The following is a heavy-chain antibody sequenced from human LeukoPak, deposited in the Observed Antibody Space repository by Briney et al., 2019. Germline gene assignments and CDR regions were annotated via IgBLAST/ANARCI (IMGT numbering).Heavy chain of an antibody. Sequence: GGSQGLFCAASGFTFSSYWMHWVRHTPEKGLVWVSRINSDGSSTSYADSVKGRFTISRDNAKNTLYLQMSSLRAEDTAVYYCGRVFGVVARAFDLWGQGTLVTVSS. J-gene: IGHJ3*01. D-gene: IGHD2-15*01. V-gene: IGHV3-74*01. CDR3: GRVFGVVARAFDL. CDR2: INSDGSST. CDR1: GFTFSSYW.